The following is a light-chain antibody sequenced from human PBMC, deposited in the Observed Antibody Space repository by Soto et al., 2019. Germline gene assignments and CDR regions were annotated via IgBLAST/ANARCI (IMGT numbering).Light chain of an antibody. CDR3: MQALQTPIT. CDR1: QSLLHRDGYNY. J-gene: IGKJ5*01. V-gene: IGKV2-28*01. Sequence: DIVMSQSPLSLPVTPGEPASISCRSSQSLLHRDGYNYLDWYLQKPGQTPQLLIYLGSNRASGVPDRFSGSGSGTDCTLKISRVKAEDVGVYYCMQALQTPITFGQGTRLEIK. CDR2: LGS.